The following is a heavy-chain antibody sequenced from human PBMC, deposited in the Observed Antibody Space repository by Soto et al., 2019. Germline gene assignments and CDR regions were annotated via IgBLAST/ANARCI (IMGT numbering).Heavy chain of an antibody. V-gene: IGHV3-30*18. J-gene: IGHJ4*02. Sequence: QVQLVESGGGVVQPGRSLRLSCAASGFTFSSYGMHWVRQAPGKGLEWVAVISYDGSNKYYADSVKGRFTISRDNSKNTLYLQMNSLRAEDTAVYYCAKDRSLTAMVQWGQGTLLTVSS. CDR1: GFTFSSYG. D-gene: IGHD5-18*01. CDR2: ISYDGSNK. CDR3: AKDRSLTAMVQ.